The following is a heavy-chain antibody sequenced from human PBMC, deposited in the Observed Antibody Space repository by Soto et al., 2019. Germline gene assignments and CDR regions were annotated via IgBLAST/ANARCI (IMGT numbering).Heavy chain of an antibody. J-gene: IGHJ6*02. V-gene: IGHV3-23*01. CDR1: GFTFSSYA. CDR2: ISGSGGST. D-gene: IGHD2-2*01. Sequence: EVQLLESGGGLVQPGGSLRLSCAASGFTFSSYAMSWVRQAPGKGLEWVSAISGSGGSTYYADSVKGRFTISRDNSKNTLYLQMNSLRAEDTAVYYCAKWPEYISTSCKPYYSYYGMDVWGQGTTVTVSS. CDR3: AKWPEYISTSCKPYYSYYGMDV.